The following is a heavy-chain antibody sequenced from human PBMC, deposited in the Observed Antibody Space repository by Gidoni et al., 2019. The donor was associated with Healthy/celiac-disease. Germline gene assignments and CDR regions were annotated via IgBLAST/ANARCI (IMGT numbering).Heavy chain of an antibody. CDR1: GFPFDDYA. Sequence: EVQLVESGGGLVQPGRSLRLSCAASGFPFDDYAMHWVRKAPGKGLEWVSGISWNSGSIGYADSVKGRFTISRDNAKNSLYLQMNSLRAEDTALYYCAKDIRGYYYDRSGYYDYWGQGTLVTVSS. J-gene: IGHJ4*02. CDR3: AKDIRGYYYDRSGYYDY. V-gene: IGHV3-9*01. CDR2: ISWNSGSI. D-gene: IGHD3-22*01.